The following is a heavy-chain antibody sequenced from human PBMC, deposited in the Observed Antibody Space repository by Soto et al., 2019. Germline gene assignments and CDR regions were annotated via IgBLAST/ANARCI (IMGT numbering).Heavy chain of an antibody. V-gene: IGHV1-18*01. J-gene: IGHJ4*02. D-gene: IGHD5-18*01. CDR2: ISAYNGNT. CDR3: ASSLLVGYGLEGESH. Sequence: QVQLVQSGAEVKKPGASVKVSCKASGYTVTSYGISWVRQAPGQGLEWMGWISAYNGNTNYAQKLQGRVTMTTDTSTSTAYMELRSLRSHDTAVYYCASSLLVGYGLEGESHWGQGTLVTVSS. CDR1: GYTVTSYG.